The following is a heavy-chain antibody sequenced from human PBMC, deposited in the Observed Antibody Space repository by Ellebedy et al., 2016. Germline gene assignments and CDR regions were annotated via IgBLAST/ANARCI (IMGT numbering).Heavy chain of an antibody. CDR1: GGSVSSGSYY. V-gene: IGHV4-61*01. D-gene: IGHD2-21*02. Sequence: SETLSLXXTVSGGSVSSGSYYWSWIRQPPGKGLEWIGYIYYSGSTNYNPSLKSRVTISVDTSKNQFSLKLNSVTAADTAVYYCARAAISGGYYYYGMDVWGQGTTVTVSS. J-gene: IGHJ6*02. CDR2: IYYSGST. CDR3: ARAAISGGYYYYGMDV.